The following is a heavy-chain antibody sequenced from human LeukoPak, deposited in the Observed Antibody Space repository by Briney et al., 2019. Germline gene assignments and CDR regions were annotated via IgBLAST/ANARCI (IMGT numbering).Heavy chain of an antibody. V-gene: IGHV3-48*04. Sequence: GGSLRLSCAASGFTFSTYSMNWVRQAPGKGLEWVSYINSSSSIIFYVDSVKGRFTISRDDAKNSLYLQMNSLRAEDTAVYYCARTTLFDYGDYVYAFDIWGQGTMVTVSS. CDR1: GFTFSTYS. CDR3: ARTTLFDYGDYVYAFDI. CDR2: INSSSSII. J-gene: IGHJ3*02. D-gene: IGHD4-17*01.